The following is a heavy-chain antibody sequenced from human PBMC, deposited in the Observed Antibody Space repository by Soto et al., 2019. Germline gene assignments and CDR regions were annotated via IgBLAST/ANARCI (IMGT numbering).Heavy chain of an antibody. CDR2: IYYSGST. V-gene: IGHV4-31*03. D-gene: IGHD3-3*01. J-gene: IGHJ2*01. Sequence: QVQLQESGPGLVKPSQTLSLTCTVSGGPISSGGYYWSWIRQHPGKGLEWIGYIYYSGSTYYNPSLTSRVTISVDTSKNQFSLKLSSVTAADTAVYYCARGPDSSHWYFDLWGRGTLVTVSS. CDR3: ARGPDSSHWYFDL. CDR1: GGPISSGGYY.